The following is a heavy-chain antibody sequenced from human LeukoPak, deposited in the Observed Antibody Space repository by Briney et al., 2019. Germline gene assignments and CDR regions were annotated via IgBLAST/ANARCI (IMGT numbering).Heavy chain of an antibody. D-gene: IGHD6-19*01. CDR2: IKQDGSEK. J-gene: IGHJ4*02. V-gene: IGHV3-7*03. CDR1: GFTFSSYW. Sequence: GGSLRLSCAASGFTFSSYWMSWVRQAPGKGLEWVANIKQDGSEKYYVDSVKGRFTISRDNAKNSLYLQMNSPRAEDTAVYYCAKGYSSGWYYFDYWGQGTLVTVSS. CDR3: AKGYSSGWYYFDY.